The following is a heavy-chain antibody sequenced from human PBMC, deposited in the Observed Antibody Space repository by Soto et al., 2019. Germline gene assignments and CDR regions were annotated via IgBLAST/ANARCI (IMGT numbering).Heavy chain of an antibody. V-gene: IGHV3-7*01. Sequence: EVQLVESGGGLVQPGGSLRLSCAASGFTFSSYWMSWVRQAPGKGLEWVANIKQDGSEKYSVDSVKGRFTISRDNAKNSLYLQMNSLRAEDTAVYYCARYIPLRPFSRGGRGAFDIWGQGTMVTVSS. CDR1: GFTFSSYW. CDR3: ARYIPLRPFSRGGRGAFDI. J-gene: IGHJ3*02. CDR2: IKQDGSEK. D-gene: IGHD3-10*01.